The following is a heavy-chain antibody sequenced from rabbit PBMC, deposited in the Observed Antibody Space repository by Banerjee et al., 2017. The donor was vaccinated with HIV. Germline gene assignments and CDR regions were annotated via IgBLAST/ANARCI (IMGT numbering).Heavy chain of an antibody. J-gene: IGHJ3*01. Sequence: QEQLEESGGGLVTPGGNLTLTCTASGFDFSSYGVNWVRQAPGKGLEWIGFIDTNTGKTFYTSWAKGRFTISKTSSTTVTLQMTSLTAADTATYFCARDLAGVIGWNFGLWGQGTLVTVS. CDR3: ARDLAGVIGWNFGL. CDR1: GFDFSSYG. D-gene: IGHD4-1*01. CDR2: IDTNTGKT. V-gene: IGHV1S45*01.